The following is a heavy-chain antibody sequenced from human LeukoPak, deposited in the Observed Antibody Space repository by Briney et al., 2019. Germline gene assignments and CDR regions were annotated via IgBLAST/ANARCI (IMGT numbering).Heavy chain of an antibody. V-gene: IGHV4-34*01. J-gene: IGHJ4*02. D-gene: IGHD3-9*01. Sequence: SETLSLTCAVYGGSFSGYYWSWIRQPPGKGLEWIGEINHSGSTNYNPSLKSRVTISVDTSKNQFSLKLSSVTAADTAVYYCARGGLRYFDWLSSYYFDSWGQGTLVTVSS. CDR1: GGSFSGYY. CDR2: INHSGST. CDR3: ARGGLRYFDWLSSYYFDS.